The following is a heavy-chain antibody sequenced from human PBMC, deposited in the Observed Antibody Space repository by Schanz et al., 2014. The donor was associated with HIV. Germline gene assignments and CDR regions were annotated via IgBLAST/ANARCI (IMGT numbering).Heavy chain of an antibody. CDR3: ANTEFPYSSSSDYYYGMDV. CDR1: GFTFNSYA. Sequence: VQLVESGGGLVKPGGSLRLSCAASGFTFNSYAMNWVRQAPGKGLEWVASITSSGSYRYYADSVKGQFTISRDNAKKSLYLQMNSLRAEDTAVYYCANTEFPYSSSSDYYYGMDVWGQGTTVTVSS. V-gene: IGHV3-21*01. CDR2: ITSSGSYR. J-gene: IGHJ6*02. D-gene: IGHD6-6*01.